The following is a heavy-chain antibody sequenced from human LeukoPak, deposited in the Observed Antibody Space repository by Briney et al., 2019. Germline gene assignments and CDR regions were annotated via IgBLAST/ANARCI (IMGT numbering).Heavy chain of an antibody. Sequence: GGSLRLSCAASGFTFSSYSMNWVRQAPGKGLEWVSSISSSSSYIYYADSVKGRFTISRDNAKNSLYLQMNSLRAEDTAVYYCAGNYYGSGSPAYWGQGTLVTVSS. CDR3: AGNYYGSGSPAY. J-gene: IGHJ4*02. CDR2: ISSSSSYI. CDR1: GFTFSSYS. V-gene: IGHV3-21*01. D-gene: IGHD3-10*01.